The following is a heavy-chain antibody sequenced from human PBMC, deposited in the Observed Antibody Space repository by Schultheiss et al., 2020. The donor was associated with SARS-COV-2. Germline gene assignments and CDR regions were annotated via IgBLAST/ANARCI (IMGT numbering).Heavy chain of an antibody. D-gene: IGHD3-22*01. CDR3: ARGRGDSSGYYYVSFDY. CDR2: ISSYNGNT. CDR1: GYTFTSYG. V-gene: IGHV1-18*01. J-gene: IGHJ4*02. Sequence: ASVKVSCKASGYTFTSYGISWVRQAPGQGLEWMGWISSYNGNTNYVQELQGRVTITADESTSTAYMELSSLRSEDTAVYYCARGRGDSSGYYYVSFDYWGQGTLVTVSS.